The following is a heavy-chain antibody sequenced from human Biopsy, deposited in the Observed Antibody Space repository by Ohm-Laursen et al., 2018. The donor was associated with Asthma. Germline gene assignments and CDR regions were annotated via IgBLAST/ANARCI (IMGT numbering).Heavy chain of an antibody. CDR1: GLSSSAYY. D-gene: IGHD3-3*01. J-gene: IGHJ6*02. V-gene: IGHV4-34*01. CDR3: ARGPEWSGLDI. CDR2: SDHRGNT. Sequence: SDTPSLTCSMYGLSSSAYYWTWIRQTPGKGLEWIGESDHRGNTNTNATLKSRVTISKAKSANEFSLKMKSVTAADTAIYYCARGPEWSGLDIWGQGTTVTVSS.